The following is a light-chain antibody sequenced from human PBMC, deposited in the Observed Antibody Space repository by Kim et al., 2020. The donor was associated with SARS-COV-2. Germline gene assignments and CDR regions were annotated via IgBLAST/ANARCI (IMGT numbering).Light chain of an antibody. Sequence: DIQMTQSPSSVSASLGDRVTITCRASQSISNYLNWYQQKPGKAPKLLIFGASSLQSGVPSRISGSGSGTDFTLTISSLQPEDFAIYYCQQSYSITWTFGQGTKVDIK. J-gene: IGKJ1*01. CDR1: QSISNY. CDR2: GAS. V-gene: IGKV1-39*01. CDR3: QQSYSITWT.